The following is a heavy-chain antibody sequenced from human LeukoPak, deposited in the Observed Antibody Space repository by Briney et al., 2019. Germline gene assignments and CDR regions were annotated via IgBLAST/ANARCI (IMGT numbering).Heavy chain of an antibody. D-gene: IGHD6-25*01. CDR2: IYYSGST. CDR1: GGSISSYY. V-gene: IGHV4-59*01. CDR3: ARMSKAYSSGGYFDY. J-gene: IGHJ4*02. Sequence: SETLSSTCTVSGGSISSYYWSWIRQPPGKGLEWIGYIYYSGSTNYNPSLKSRVTISVDTSKNQFSLKLSSVTAADTAVYYCARMSKAYSSGGYFDYWGQGTLVTVSS.